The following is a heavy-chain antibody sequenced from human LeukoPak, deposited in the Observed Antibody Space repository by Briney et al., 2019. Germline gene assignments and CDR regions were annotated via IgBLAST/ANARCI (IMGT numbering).Heavy chain of an antibody. V-gene: IGHV3-23*01. J-gene: IGHJ3*02. D-gene: IGHD6-13*01. CDR1: GFTFSSYA. CDR2: ISGNGGST. CDR3: AKGVLRDPFDI. Sequence: GGSLRLSCAASGFTFSSYAMSWVRQAPGKGLEWVSAISGNGGSTYYADSVKGRFTISRDNSENTLYLQMNSLRAEDTAVYYCAKGVLRDPFDIWGQGTMVTVSS.